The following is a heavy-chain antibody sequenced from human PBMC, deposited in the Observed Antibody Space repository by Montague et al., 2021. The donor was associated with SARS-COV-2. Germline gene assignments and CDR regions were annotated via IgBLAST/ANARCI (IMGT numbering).Heavy chain of an antibody. J-gene: IGHJ4*02. V-gene: IGHV4-31*03. Sequence: TLSLTCIVSGGSISSDASYWTWIRQHPGKGLEWIGYISYSGRTSYNVSLKSRLTISADTSDNQFSLKLNSMTAADTAVYFCARMYFPAHGTSAASYSDYWGRGTLVTVSS. CDR1: GGSISSDASY. CDR3: ARMYFPAHGTSAASYSDY. CDR2: ISYSGRT. D-gene: IGHD6-13*01.